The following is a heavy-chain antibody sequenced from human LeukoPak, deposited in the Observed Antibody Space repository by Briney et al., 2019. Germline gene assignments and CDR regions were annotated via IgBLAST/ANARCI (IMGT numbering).Heavy chain of an antibody. CDR2: ITTSSSYI. Sequence: GASLRLCCAASGFTFSRYRMSWVRQAPGKRLEWVSFITTSSSYIYYADSVKGRFTISRDNAKNSLYLQMNRLRAEDTAVYYCARVRDSSAYLLRPAFDIWGQGTMVPVSS. CDR3: ARVRDSSAYLLRPAFDI. CDR1: GFTFSRYR. J-gene: IGHJ3*02. V-gene: IGHV3-21*01. D-gene: IGHD3-22*01.